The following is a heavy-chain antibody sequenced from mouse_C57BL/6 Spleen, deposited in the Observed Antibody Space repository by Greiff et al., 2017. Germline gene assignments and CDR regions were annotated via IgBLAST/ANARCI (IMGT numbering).Heavy chain of an antibody. J-gene: IGHJ4*01. CDR2: ISNGGGST. D-gene: IGHD1-1*01. CDR1: GFTFSDYY. V-gene: IGHV5-12*01. CDR3: ARSSLRDYAMDY. Sequence: EVNVVESGGGLVQPGGSLKLSCAASGFTFSDYYMYWVRQTPEKRLEWVAYISNGGGSTYYPATVKGRFTISRDNDKNTLCLQMSRLKSEDTDMYYCARSSLRDYAMDYWGQGTSVTVSS.